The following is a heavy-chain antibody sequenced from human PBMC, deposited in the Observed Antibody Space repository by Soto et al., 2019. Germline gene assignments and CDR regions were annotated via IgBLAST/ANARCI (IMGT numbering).Heavy chain of an antibody. V-gene: IGHV3-74*01. CDR3: ARDYHYDSRRSSVNWFDP. Sequence: PGGSLRLSCVASEFTFSKYWMHWVRQAPGKGLVWVSRINMDGTKTAYADSVKGRFTVSRDNANNTLYLQMNSLGVEDTAVYYCARDYHYDSRRSSVNWFDPWGQGTWVTVSS. CDR2: INMDGTKT. D-gene: IGHD3-22*01. CDR1: EFTFSKYW. J-gene: IGHJ5*02.